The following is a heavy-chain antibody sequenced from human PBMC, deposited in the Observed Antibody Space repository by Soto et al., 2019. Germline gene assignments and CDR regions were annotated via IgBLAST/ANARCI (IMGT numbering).Heavy chain of an antibody. J-gene: IGHJ6*03. V-gene: IGHV3-15*01. D-gene: IGHD3-3*01. CDR1: GFTFSNAW. Sequence: GGSLRLSCAASGFTFSNAWMSWVRQAPGKGLEWVGRIKSKTDGGTTDYAAPVKGRFTISRDDSKNTLYLQMNSLKTEDTAVYYCTTLLGFLDPPASFPYYYYYMDVWGKGTTVTVSS. CDR3: TTLLGFLDPPASFPYYYYYMDV. CDR2: IKSKTDGGTT.